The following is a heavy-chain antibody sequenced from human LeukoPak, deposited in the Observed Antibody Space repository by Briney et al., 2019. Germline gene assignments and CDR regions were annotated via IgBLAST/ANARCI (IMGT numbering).Heavy chain of an antibody. V-gene: IGHV3-23*01. CDR3: AKESLLTSGWYRGDY. J-gene: IGHJ4*02. D-gene: IGHD6-19*01. Sequence: PGGTLRLSCAASGFTFSIHGMNWVRQGPGKGLEWVSGITGSGGSTSYADSVKGRFTISRDNSKNTLYLQMNSLRAEDTAVYYCAKESLLTSGWYRGDYWGQGTLVTVSP. CDR1: GFTFSIHG. CDR2: ITGSGGST.